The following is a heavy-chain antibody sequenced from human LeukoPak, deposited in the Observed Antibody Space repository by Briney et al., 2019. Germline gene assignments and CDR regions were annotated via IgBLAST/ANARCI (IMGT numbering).Heavy chain of an antibody. CDR2: IYYSGST. D-gene: IGHD2-21*01. CDR1: GGSISSSSYY. CDR3: ARDFPLLNYYYYYYMDV. Sequence: SETLSLTCTVSGGSISSSSYYWGWIRQPPGKGLEWIGSIYYSGSTYYNPSLKSRVTISVDTSRNQFSLKLSSVTAADTAVYYCARDFPLLNYYYYYYMDVWGKGTTVTVSS. J-gene: IGHJ6*03. V-gene: IGHV4-39*07.